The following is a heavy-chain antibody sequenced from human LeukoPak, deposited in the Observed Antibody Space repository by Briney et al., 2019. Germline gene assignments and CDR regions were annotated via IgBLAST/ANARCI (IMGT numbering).Heavy chain of an antibody. J-gene: IGHJ4*02. D-gene: IGHD5-24*01. V-gene: IGHV4-38-2*02. CDR3: ARVRRDGYNDY. Sequence: SETLSLTCTVSGYSISSGYYWGWIRQPPGKGLEWIGSIYHSGSTYYNPSLKSRVTISVDTSKNQFSLKLSSVTAADTAVYYCARVRRDGYNDYWGQGTLVTVSS. CDR2: IYHSGST. CDR1: GYSISSGYY.